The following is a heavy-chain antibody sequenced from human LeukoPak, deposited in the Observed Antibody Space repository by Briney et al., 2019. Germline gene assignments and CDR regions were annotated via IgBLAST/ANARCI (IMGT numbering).Heavy chain of an antibody. CDR3: ARWGSTSCYDY. D-gene: IGHD2-2*01. CDR2: ISTNGDST. J-gene: IGHJ4*02. V-gene: IGHV3-64*02. Sequence: PGGSLRLSCVASGFTFSDHYMSWVRQAPGKGLEYVSAISTNGDSTYYADSVKGRFTISRDNSKNTLFLQMGSLRADDMAVYYCARWGSTSCYDYWGQGTLVTVSS. CDR1: GFTFSDHY.